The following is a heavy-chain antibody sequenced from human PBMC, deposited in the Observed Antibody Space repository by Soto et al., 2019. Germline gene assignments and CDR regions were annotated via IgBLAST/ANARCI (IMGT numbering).Heavy chain of an antibody. CDR1: DDSFRGAEYY. J-gene: IGHJ4*02. D-gene: IGHD6-19*01. V-gene: IGHV4-61*08. CDR2: TYYNGDT. CDR3: ARGPAYIDGWRTFDL. Sequence: SETLSLTCTVSDDSFRGAEYYWSWIRQPLGKGPEWIGYTYYNGDTKYNPALRSRVTMSEDASKNQFSLRLSSVTAADTAVYFCARGPAYIDGWRTFDLWGRGILVTVSS.